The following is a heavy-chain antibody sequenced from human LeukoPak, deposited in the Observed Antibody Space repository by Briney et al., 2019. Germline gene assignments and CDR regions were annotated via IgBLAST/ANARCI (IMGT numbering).Heavy chain of an antibody. V-gene: IGHV4-59*01. CDR3: AREGLRTYGSGRGEGAFDI. CDR2: IYYSGST. D-gene: IGHD3-10*01. Sequence: SETLSLTCTVSGGSISSYYWSWIRQPPGKGLEWIGYIYYSGSTNYNPSLKSRVTISVDTSKNQFSLKLSSVTAADTAVYYCAREGLRTYGSGRGEGAFDIWGQGTMVTVSS. CDR1: GGSISSYY. J-gene: IGHJ3*02.